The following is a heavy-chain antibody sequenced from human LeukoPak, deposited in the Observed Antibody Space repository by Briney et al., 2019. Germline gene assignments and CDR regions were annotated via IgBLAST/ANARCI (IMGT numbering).Heavy chain of an antibody. Sequence: SVKVSCKASGGTFSSYAISWVRQAPGQGLEWMGRIIPIFGIANYAQKFQGGVTITADKSTSTAYMELSSLRSEDTAVYYCARGDSGYDSNFDYWGQGTLVTVSS. CDR3: ARGDSGYDSNFDY. J-gene: IGHJ4*02. CDR1: GGTFSSYA. CDR2: IIPIFGIA. D-gene: IGHD5-12*01. V-gene: IGHV1-69*04.